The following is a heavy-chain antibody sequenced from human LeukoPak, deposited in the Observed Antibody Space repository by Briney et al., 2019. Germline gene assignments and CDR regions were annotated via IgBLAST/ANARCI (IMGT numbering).Heavy chain of an antibody. CDR1: QFNFNKFG. D-gene: IGHD4-17*01. CDR2: ISGNGDT. Sequence: GGSLRLSCATSQFNFNKFGMTWVRQAPGKGLEWVSSISGNGDTQYADSVQGRFAISRDNSKNTLYLQMNSPRAEDTAVYFCAKDPNGDYIGTFDIWGQGTMVTVSS. CDR3: AKDPNGDYIGTFDI. J-gene: IGHJ3*02. V-gene: IGHV3-23*01.